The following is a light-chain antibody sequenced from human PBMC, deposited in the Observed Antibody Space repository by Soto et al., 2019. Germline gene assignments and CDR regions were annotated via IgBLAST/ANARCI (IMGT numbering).Light chain of an antibody. CDR2: AAS. Sequence: DIQMTQSPFSLSAYVADRVTITCRASQSISNYLNWYQHRPGKAPKLLIYAASNLQSGVPSRFSGSGSGTDFTLTVSSLQPEDFATYYCQQSYNAPRTFGQGTKLEIK. CDR3: QQSYNAPRT. CDR1: QSISNY. V-gene: IGKV1-39*01. J-gene: IGKJ2*01.